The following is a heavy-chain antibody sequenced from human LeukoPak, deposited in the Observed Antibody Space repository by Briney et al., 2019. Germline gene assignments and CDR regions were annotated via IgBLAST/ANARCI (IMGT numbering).Heavy chain of an antibody. CDR1: GYTFTSYG. Sequence: ASVKVSCKASGYTFTSYGISWVRQAPGQGLEWMGWISAYNGNTNYAQKLQGRVTMTTDTSTGTAYMELRSLRSDDTAVYYCASGKPLGYCSSTSCYIDAFDIWGQGTMVTVSS. D-gene: IGHD2-2*02. J-gene: IGHJ3*02. CDR3: ASGKPLGYCSSTSCYIDAFDI. V-gene: IGHV1-18*01. CDR2: ISAYNGNT.